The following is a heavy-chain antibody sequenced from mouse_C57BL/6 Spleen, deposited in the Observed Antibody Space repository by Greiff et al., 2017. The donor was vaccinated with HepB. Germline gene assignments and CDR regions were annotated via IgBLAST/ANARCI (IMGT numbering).Heavy chain of an antibody. Sequence: EVQGVESGGDLVKPGGSLKLSCAASGFTFSSYGMSWVRQTPDKRLEWVATISSGGSYTYYPDSVKGRFTISRDNAKNTLYLQMSSLKSEDTAMYYCARPPRDYDGYWYFDVWGTGTTVTVSS. D-gene: IGHD2-4*01. CDR2: ISSGGSYT. CDR3: ARPPRDYDGYWYFDV. CDR1: GFTFSSYG. V-gene: IGHV5-6*01. J-gene: IGHJ1*03.